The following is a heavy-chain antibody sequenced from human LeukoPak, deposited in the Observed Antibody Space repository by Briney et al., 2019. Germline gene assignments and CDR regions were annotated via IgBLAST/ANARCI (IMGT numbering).Heavy chain of an antibody. V-gene: IGHV4-38-2*02. Sequence: PSETLSLTCSVSLYSISGGYYWGWIGQSPGKGLEGIGSIYHSGTTYYNPSLKTRVAISVDVSKNQFSLNLSSLTAADTAVYYCAKEGSPSSRDPFLPSDPWGQGTLVIVSS. CDR2: IYHSGTT. D-gene: IGHD6-6*01. J-gene: IGHJ5*02. CDR3: AKEGSPSSRDPFLPSDP. CDR1: LYSISGGYY.